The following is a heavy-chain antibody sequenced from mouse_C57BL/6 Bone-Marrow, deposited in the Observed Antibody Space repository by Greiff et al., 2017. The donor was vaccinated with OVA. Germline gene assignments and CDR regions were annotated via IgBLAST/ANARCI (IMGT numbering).Heavy chain of an antibody. CDR1: GFNIKDDY. CDR3: TTSLPWFAY. Sequence: DVQLQESGAELVRPGASVKLSCTASGFNIKDDYMHWVKQRPEQGLEWIGWIDPENGDTEDASKFQGKATITADTSSNTAYLQLSSLTSEDTAVYYCTTSLPWFAYWGQGTLVTVSA. V-gene: IGHV14-4*01. J-gene: IGHJ3*01. CDR2: IDPENGDT.